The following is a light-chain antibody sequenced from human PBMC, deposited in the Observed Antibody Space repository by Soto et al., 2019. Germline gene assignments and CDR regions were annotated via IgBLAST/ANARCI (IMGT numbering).Light chain of an antibody. CDR2: TAS. CDR3: QQYYSYFWT. V-gene: IGKV1-8*01. Sequence: IQMTQSPSSFSASTGDRVTITCRASQGISSYLAWYQQKPGKAPTLLIYTASTLQSGVPSRFSGSGSGTDFTLTISCLQSEDFATYYCQQYYSYFWTFGQGTKVDIK. CDR1: QGISSY. J-gene: IGKJ1*01.